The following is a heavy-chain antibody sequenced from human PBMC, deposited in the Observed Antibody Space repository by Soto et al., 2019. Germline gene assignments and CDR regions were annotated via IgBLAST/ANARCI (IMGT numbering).Heavy chain of an antibody. Sequence: ASVKVSCEACGYTFTSYAMHWVRQAPGQRLEWMGWINAGNGNTKYSQKFQGRVTITRDTSASIAYMELSSLRSEDTAVYYCARDLGQQLRQGFDYWGQGTLVTVSS. V-gene: IGHV1-3*01. CDR2: INAGNGNT. CDR1: GYTFTSYA. J-gene: IGHJ4*02. D-gene: IGHD6-13*01. CDR3: ARDLGQQLRQGFDY.